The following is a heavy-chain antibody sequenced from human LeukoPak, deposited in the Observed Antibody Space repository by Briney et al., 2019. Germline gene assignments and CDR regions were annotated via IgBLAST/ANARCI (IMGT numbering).Heavy chain of an antibody. CDR2: IYSGGST. Sequence: GGSLRLSCAASGFTVSSNYMSWVRQAPGRGLEWVSVIYSGGSTYYADSVKGRFTISRDNSKNTLYLQMNSLRAEDTAVYYCARASMVVVRGVIKKYYFDYWGQGTLVTVSS. V-gene: IGHV3-53*01. CDR1: GFTVSSNY. D-gene: IGHD3-10*01. J-gene: IGHJ4*02. CDR3: ARASMVVVRGVIKKYYFDY.